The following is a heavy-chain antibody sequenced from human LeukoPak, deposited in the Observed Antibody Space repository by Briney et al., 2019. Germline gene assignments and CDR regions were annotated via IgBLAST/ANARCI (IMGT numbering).Heavy chain of an antibody. CDR1: GGSISSYY. CDR2: IYYSGST. D-gene: IGHD2-15*01. Sequence: PSETLSLTCTVSGGSISSYYWSWIRQPPGKGLEWIGYIYYSGSTNYNPSLKSRVTISGDTSQNQFSLKLNSVTAADTAMYYCARAFGCYPGICGFDIWGQGTMVTVSS. V-gene: IGHV4-59*01. J-gene: IGHJ3*02. CDR3: ARAFGCYPGICGFDI.